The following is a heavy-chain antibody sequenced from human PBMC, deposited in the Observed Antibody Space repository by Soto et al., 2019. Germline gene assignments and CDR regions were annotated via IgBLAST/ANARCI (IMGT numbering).Heavy chain of an antibody. Sequence: GGSLRLSCAASGFTFSDYYMSWIRQAPGKGLEWVSYISSSGSTIYYADSVKGRFTISRDNAKNSLYLQMNSLRAEDTAVYYCARDTPPGLRFLEWSPKAPYYYYYMDVWGKGTTVTVSS. V-gene: IGHV3-11*01. J-gene: IGHJ6*03. D-gene: IGHD3-3*01. CDR2: ISSSGSTI. CDR1: GFTFSDYY. CDR3: ARDTPPGLRFLEWSPKAPYYYYYMDV.